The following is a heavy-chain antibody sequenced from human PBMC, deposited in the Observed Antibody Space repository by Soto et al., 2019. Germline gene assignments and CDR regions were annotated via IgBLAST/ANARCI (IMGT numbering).Heavy chain of an antibody. V-gene: IGHV4-59*08. CDR1: GGSISSYY. CDR2: IYYSGST. J-gene: IGHJ3*02. CDR3: ARHTSSGTRHRIPRGADAFDI. Sequence: QVQLQESGPGLVKPSETLSLTCTVSGGSISSYYWSWIRQPPGKGLEWIGYIYYSGSTNYNPSLKSRVTISVDTSKNQFSLKLSSVTAADTAVYYCARHTSSGTRHRIPRGADAFDIWGQGTMVTVSS. D-gene: IGHD3-10*01.